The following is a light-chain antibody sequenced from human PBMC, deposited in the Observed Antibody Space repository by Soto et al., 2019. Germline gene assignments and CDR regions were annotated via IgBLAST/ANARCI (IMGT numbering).Light chain of an antibody. CDR2: GAS. CDR3: HQYAKSPPLA. V-gene: IGKV3-20*01. Sequence: EIVLTQSPGTLSLSPGERATLSCRASQSVSSTYLAWYQQKPGQAPRLLIYGASIRATGIPDRFSGSGSGTDFTLTSSRLEPEDFAVYYCHQYAKSPPLAFGGGTKVEIK. CDR1: QSVSSTY. J-gene: IGKJ4*01.